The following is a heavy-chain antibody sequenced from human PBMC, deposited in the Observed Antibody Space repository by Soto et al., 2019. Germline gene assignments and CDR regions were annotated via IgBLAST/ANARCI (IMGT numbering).Heavy chain of an antibody. J-gene: IGHJ4*02. CDR3: AKGVSGYRVDF. Sequence: PGGSLRLSCAASGFTFSSYAMNWVRQAPGKGLEWVSTISGSGGSTYYADSVKGRFTISRDNSKSTLYLQMNSLRAEDTAVYYCAKGVSGYRVDFWGQGTLVTVSS. D-gene: IGHD3-22*01. CDR2: ISGSGGST. V-gene: IGHV3-23*01. CDR1: GFTFSSYA.